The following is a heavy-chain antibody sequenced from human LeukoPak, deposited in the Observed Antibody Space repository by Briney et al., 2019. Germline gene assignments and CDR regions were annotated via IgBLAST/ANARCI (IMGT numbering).Heavy chain of an antibody. Sequence: PSETLSLTCTVSGGSISSYYWSWIRQPAGKGLEWIGRIYTSGSTNYNPSLKSRVTMSVDTSKNQFSLKLSSVTAADTAVYYCAREAYPVLRYFDWSQTYFDYWGQGTLVTDSS. CDR3: AREAYPVLRYFDWSQTYFDY. CDR1: GGSISSYY. D-gene: IGHD3-9*01. J-gene: IGHJ4*02. CDR2: IYTSGST. V-gene: IGHV4-4*07.